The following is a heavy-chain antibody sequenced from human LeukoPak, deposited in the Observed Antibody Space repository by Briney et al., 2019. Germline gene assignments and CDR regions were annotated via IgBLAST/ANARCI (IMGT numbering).Heavy chain of an antibody. J-gene: IGHJ4*02. D-gene: IGHD3-16*02. CDR1: GYTFTSFY. CDR2: INPSGGST. CDR3: ARDTSYVWGSYRTPGY. Sequence: GASVKVSCKASGYTFTSFYMHWVRQAPGQGLEWMGIINPSGGSTFYAQKFQGRVTMTRDTSTSTVYMELSSLKSEDTAVYYCARDTSYVWGSYRTPGYWGQGTLVTVSS. V-gene: IGHV1-46*01.